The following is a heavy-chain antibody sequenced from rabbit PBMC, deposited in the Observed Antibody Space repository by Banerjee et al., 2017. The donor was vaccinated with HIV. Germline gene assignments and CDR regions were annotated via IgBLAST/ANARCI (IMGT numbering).Heavy chain of an antibody. CDR2: IYTGSGST. CDR3: ARDEGGIDYYFSL. D-gene: IGHD8-1*01. CDR1: GFSFSSSYY. Sequence: QSLEESGGGLVQPEGSLTLTCTASGFSFSSSYYMCWVRQAPGKGLEWIGCIYTGSGSTYYASWAKGRFTISKTSSTTVTLQMTSLTAADTATYFCARDEGGIDYYFSLWGPGTLVTVS. J-gene: IGHJ4*01. V-gene: IGHV1S40*01.